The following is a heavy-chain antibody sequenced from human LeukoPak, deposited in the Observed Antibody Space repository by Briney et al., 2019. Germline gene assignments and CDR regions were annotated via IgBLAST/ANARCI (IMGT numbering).Heavy chain of an antibody. J-gene: IGHJ4*02. CDR3: AKGVMRWAVSGSAN. CDR1: GFTFSSYG. Sequence: PGRSLRLSCAASGFTFSSYGMHWVRQAPGKGLEWVAFIRYDGSNKYYADSVKGRFTISRDNSKNTLYLQMNSLRAEDTAVYYCAKGVMRWAVSGSANWGQGTLVTVSS. CDR2: IRYDGSNK. V-gene: IGHV3-30*02. D-gene: IGHD1-26*01.